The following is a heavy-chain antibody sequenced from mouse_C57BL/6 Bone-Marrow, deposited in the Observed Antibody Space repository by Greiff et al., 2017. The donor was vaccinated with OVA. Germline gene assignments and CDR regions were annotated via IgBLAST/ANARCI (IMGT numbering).Heavy chain of an antibody. CDR2: IYPSDSET. Sequence: QVQLQQPGAELVRPGSSVKLSCKASGYTFTSYWMDWVKQRPGQGLEWIGNIYPSDSETHYNQKFKDKATLTVDKSSSTAYMQLSSLSSEDSAVYYCARRGTTVPFAYWGQGTLVTVSA. D-gene: IGHD1-1*01. CDR1: GYTFTSYW. V-gene: IGHV1-61*01. J-gene: IGHJ3*01. CDR3: ARRGTTVPFAY.